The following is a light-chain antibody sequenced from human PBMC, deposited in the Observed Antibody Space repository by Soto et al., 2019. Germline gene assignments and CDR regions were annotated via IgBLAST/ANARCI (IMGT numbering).Light chain of an antibody. J-gene: IGLJ2*01. Sequence: QSALTQPASVSGSPGQSITISCTGTSSDVGGYNYVSWYQQRPGKAPKFMIYEVTNRPSGVSNRFSGSRSGTTASLTISALQAEDEADYSCYSFAGGATFVFGGGTKLTVL. CDR1: SSDVGGYNY. CDR2: EVT. CDR3: YSFAGGATFV. V-gene: IGLV2-14*01.